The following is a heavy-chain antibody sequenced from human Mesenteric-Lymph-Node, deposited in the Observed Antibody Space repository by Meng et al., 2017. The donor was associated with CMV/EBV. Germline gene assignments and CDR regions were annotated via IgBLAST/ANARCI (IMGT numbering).Heavy chain of an antibody. CDR3: AKDKGELSLLYYFDY. D-gene: IGHD3-16*02. J-gene: IGHJ4*02. CDR2: ISSSSTI. V-gene: IGHV3-69-1*01. Sequence: GESLKISCAASGFTFSDYYMNWVRQAPGKGLEWVSSISSSSTIYYADSVKGRFTISRDNAKNSLYLQMNSLRAEDTALYYCAKDKGELSLLYYFDYWGQGTLVTVSS. CDR1: GFTFSDYY.